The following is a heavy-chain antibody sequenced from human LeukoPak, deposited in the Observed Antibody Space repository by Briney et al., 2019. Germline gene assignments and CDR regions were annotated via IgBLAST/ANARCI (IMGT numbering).Heavy chain of an antibody. D-gene: IGHD3-3*01. Sequence: SETLTLTCTVSGAAISTYFWSWIRQSPGKGLEWIGYIYPSGSTKYNPSLKSRVTMPVDASKNQFALPLRSLTAADTAVYYCARDFWSGSVGFDPWGQGTLVTVSS. V-gene: IGHV4-59*01. CDR2: IYPSGST. CDR3: ARDFWSGSVGFDP. CDR1: GAAISTYF. J-gene: IGHJ5*02.